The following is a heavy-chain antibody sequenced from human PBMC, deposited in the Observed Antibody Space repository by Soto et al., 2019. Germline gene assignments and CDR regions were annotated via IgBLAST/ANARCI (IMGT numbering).Heavy chain of an antibody. CDR2: IYPSDSDT. V-gene: IGHV5-51*01. D-gene: IGHD3-3*01. J-gene: IGHJ4*02. CDR1: GYNFAGYW. CDR3: ARGGVSTRTFDY. Sequence: HGESLKISCKGSGYNFAGYWIAWVRQMPGKGLELMGIIYPSDSDTRYRPSFQGQVTISADKSISSAYLQWRSLRASATPMYYCARGGVSTRTFDYSGQGTPVTVSS.